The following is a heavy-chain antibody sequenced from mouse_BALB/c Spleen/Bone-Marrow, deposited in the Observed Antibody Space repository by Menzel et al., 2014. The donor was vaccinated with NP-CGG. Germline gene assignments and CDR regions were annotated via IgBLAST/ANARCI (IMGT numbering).Heavy chain of an antibody. Sequence: EVMLVEPGAELVKPGASVKLSCTASGFNIKDTYMHWVKRRPEQGLEWIGRIDPANGNTKYDPKFQGKATITADTSSNTAYLQLSSLTSEDTAVYYCATMITDWYFDVWGAGTTVTVSS. V-gene: IGHV14-3*02. D-gene: IGHD2-4*01. CDR2: IDPANGNT. CDR1: GFNIKDTY. J-gene: IGHJ1*01. CDR3: ATMITDWYFDV.